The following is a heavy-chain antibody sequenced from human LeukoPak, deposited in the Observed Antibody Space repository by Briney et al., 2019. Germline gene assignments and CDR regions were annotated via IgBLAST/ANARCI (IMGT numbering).Heavy chain of an antibody. V-gene: IGHV3-23*01. CDR2: ISGSGGST. J-gene: IGHJ4*02. CDR1: GSTFSSYA. Sequence: GGSLRLSCAASGSTFSSYAMSWVRQAPGKGLEWVSAISGSGGSTYYADSVKGRFTISRDNSKNTLYLQMNSLRAEDTAVYYCAKDPRFLEWFSPEDYWGQGTLVTVSS. CDR3: AKDPRFLEWFSPEDY. D-gene: IGHD3-3*01.